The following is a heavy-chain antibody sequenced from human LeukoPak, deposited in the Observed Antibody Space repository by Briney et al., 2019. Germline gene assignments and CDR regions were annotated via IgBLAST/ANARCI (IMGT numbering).Heavy chain of an antibody. Sequence: GASVKVSCKASGYTFTGYYMHWVRQAPGQGLEWMGWINPNSGGTNYAQKFQGRVTMTRDTSISTAYMELSRLRSDDTAVYYCARVLISGIAAAGGGVGFDYWGQGTLVTVYS. J-gene: IGHJ4*02. CDR2: INPNSGGT. V-gene: IGHV1-2*02. CDR1: GYTFTGYY. CDR3: ARVLISGIAAAGGGVGFDY. D-gene: IGHD6-13*01.